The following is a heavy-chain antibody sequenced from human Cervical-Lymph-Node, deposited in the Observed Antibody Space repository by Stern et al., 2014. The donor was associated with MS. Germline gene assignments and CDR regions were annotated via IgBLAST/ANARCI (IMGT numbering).Heavy chain of an antibody. CDR3: ALSSETSDRWYSLGYDL. D-gene: IGHD6-13*01. CDR2: LFPVVGTQ. Sequence: VLRVEYVAEVTKPGSSVKGSCKASGGTFSKFPSSWVRQAPGQRHEWKRGLFPVVGTQTYAQEFRSRVTITADVSTSTVDMELSSLRSDDTAVYYCALSSETSDRWYSLGYDLWGQGTLVTVSS. V-gene: IGHV1-69*01. CDR1: GGTFSKFP. J-gene: IGHJ5*02.